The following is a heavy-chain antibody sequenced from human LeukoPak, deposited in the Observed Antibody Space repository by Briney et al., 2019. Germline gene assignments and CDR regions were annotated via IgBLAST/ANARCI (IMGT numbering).Heavy chain of an antibody. CDR3: ARGEVTGDDC. CDR1: GFIVSNYY. V-gene: IGHV3-66*01. J-gene: IGHJ4*02. D-gene: IGHD2-21*01. CDR2: IYSGGDT. Sequence: GGSLRLSCETSGFIVSNYYMSWVRRAPGKGLEWVSVIYSGGDTYYADSVKGRFTISRENSNNTLYLQINSLRAEDTAVYYCARGEVTGDDCWGQGTLVTVSS.